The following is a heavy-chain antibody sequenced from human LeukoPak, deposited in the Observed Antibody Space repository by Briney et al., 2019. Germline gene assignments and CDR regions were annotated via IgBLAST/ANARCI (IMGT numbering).Heavy chain of an antibody. CDR3: ARGGNYYDSSEVYFDY. D-gene: IGHD3-22*01. J-gene: IGHJ4*02. Sequence: PGGSLRLPCAAFGFIVSGDFVSWVRQAPGKGLEWVSVIYSDGSTYYADSVKGRFTISRDNSKNTLDLQMTGLRAEDTAVYYCARGGNYYDSSEVYFDYWGQGTLVTVSS. CDR2: IYSDGST. CDR1: GFIVSGDF. V-gene: IGHV3-53*01.